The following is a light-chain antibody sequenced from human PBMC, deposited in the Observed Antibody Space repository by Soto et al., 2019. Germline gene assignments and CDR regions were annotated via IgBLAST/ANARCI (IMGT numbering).Light chain of an antibody. CDR3: SSYTTSNTRQIV. Sequence: QSALTQPASVSGSPGQSITISCPGTSSDVGGYNYVSWCQHHPGKAPKLIIYDVTSRPSGVSIRFSGSKSDNTASLTISGLQPEDEADYHCSSYTTSNTRQIVFGTGTKVTVL. CDR1: SSDVGGYNY. CDR2: DVT. V-gene: IGLV2-14*03. J-gene: IGLJ1*01.